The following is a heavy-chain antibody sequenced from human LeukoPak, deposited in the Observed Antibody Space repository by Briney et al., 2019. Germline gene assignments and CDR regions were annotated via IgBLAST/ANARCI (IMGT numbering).Heavy chain of an antibody. J-gene: IGHJ4*02. CDR1: GGSLSGYY. D-gene: IGHD3-22*01. V-gene: IGHV4-34*01. CDR2: IHPSGST. CDR3: ARGDDSKKSGY. Sequence: SETLSLTCAVYGGSLSGYYWSWTRQPPGKGLEWIGEIHPSGSTYSKPSLESRVTMSVDTSKNHFSLKLTSVTAADTAVYYCARGDDSKKSGYWGQGTQVTVSS.